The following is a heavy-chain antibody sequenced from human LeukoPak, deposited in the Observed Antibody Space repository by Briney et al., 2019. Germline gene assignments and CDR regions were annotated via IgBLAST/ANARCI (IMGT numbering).Heavy chain of an antibody. CDR2: IKQDGSEK. CDR3: ARVGGSSSWYYFDY. CDR1: GFTFSSYW. V-gene: IGHV3-7*01. J-gene: IGHJ4*02. D-gene: IGHD6-13*01. Sequence: GGSLRLSCAASGFTFSSYWMSWVRQAPGKGLEWVANIKQDGSEKYYVDSVKGRFTISRDNAKNSLYLQMNSLRAEDTAVYYCARVGGSSSWYYFDYWGQGTLVTVSS.